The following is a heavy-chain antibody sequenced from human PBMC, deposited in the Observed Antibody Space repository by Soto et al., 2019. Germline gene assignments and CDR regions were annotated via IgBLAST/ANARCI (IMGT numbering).Heavy chain of an antibody. CDR2: IYYSGST. CDR3: ARLKLSPVGFDY. V-gene: IGHV4-39*01. CDR1: GGSISSSSYY. D-gene: IGHD2-15*01. J-gene: IGHJ4*02. Sequence: SETLSLTCTVSGGSISSSSYYWGWIRQPPGKGLEWIGSIYYSGSTYYNPSLKSRVTISVDTSKNQFSLKLSSVTAADTAVYYCARLKLSPVGFDYWGQGTLVTVSS.